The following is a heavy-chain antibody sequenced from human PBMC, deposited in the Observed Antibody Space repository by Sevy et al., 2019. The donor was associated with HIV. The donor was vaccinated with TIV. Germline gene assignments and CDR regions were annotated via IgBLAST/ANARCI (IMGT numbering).Heavy chain of an antibody. J-gene: IGHJ3*02. V-gene: IGHV3-23*01. CDR1: GFTFSSYA. CDR2: ISGSGGST. D-gene: IGHD2-2*02. Sequence: GGSLRLSCAASGFTFSSYAMSWVRQAPGKGLEWVSAISGSGGSTYYADSVKGRFTISRDNSKNTLYLQMNSLRAEDMAVYYCAKDGPIGYCSSTSCYTDAFDIWGQGTMVTVSS. CDR3: AKDGPIGYCSSTSCYTDAFDI.